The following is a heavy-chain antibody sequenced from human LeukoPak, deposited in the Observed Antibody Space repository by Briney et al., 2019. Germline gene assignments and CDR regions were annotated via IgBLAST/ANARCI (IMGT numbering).Heavy chain of an antibody. J-gene: IGHJ4*02. CDR3: ARDSKDSSGWFRGLSYFDY. Sequence: SETLSLTCAVYGGSFSGYYWSWIRQPPGKGLEWIGEINHSGSTNYNPSLKSRVTISVDTSKNQFSLKLSSVTAADTAVYYCARDSKDSSGWFRGLSYFDYWGQGTLVTVSS. CDR2: INHSGST. D-gene: IGHD6-19*01. CDR1: GGSFSGYY. V-gene: IGHV4-34*01.